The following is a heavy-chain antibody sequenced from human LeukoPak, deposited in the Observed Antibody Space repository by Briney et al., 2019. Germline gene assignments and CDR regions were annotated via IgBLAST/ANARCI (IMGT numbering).Heavy chain of an antibody. V-gene: IGHV4-38-2*02. CDR3: AEGQLWFDY. D-gene: IGHD5-18*01. CDR2: IYYSGST. Sequence: SETLSLTCTVSGYSISSGYYWAWIRQPPGKGLEWIGSIYYSGSTYYNPSLRSRVTISVDTSKNQFSLKLSSVTAADTAVYYCAEGQLWFDYWGQGTLVTVSS. J-gene: IGHJ4*02. CDR1: GYSISSGYY.